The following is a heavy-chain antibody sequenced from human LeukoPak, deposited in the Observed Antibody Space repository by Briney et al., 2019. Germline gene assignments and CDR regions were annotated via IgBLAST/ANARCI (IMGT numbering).Heavy chain of an antibody. CDR1: GYTFTSYD. J-gene: IGHJ4*02. D-gene: IGHD5-18*01. CDR2: MNPNSGNT. V-gene: IGHV1-18*01. CDR3: AREGVDTAMVNY. Sequence: ASVKVSCKASGYTFTSYDINWVRQATGQGLEWMGWMNPNSGNTNYAQKLQGRVTMTTDTSTSTAYMELRSLRSDDTAVYYCAREGVDTAMVNYWGQGTLVTVSS.